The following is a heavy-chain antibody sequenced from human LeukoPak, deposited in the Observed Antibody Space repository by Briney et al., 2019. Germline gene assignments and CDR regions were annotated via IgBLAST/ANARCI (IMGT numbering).Heavy chain of an antibody. CDR2: IYTSGST. J-gene: IGHJ3*02. CDR1: GGSISSCY. D-gene: IGHD3-3*01. Sequence: KSSETLSLTCTVSGGSISSCYWSWIRQPAGKGLEWIGRIYTSGSTNYNPSLKSRVTISVDTSKNQFSLKLSSVTAADTAVYYCARVGTIFGVVPEDAFDIWGQGTMVTVSS. CDR3: ARVGTIFGVVPEDAFDI. V-gene: IGHV4-4*07.